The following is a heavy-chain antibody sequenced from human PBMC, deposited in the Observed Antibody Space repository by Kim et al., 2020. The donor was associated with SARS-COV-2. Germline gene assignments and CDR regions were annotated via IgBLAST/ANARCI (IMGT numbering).Heavy chain of an antibody. J-gene: IGHJ5*02. V-gene: IGHV1-24*01. Sequence: ASVKVSCKVSGYTLIELSMHWVRQAPGKGLEWMGGFDPEDGETIYAQKFQGRVTMTEDTSIDTAYMELSSLRSEDTAVYYCATTTPFSFGSSGWFDPWGQGTLVTVSS. CDR1: GYTLIELS. CDR3: ATTTPFSFGSSGWFDP. D-gene: IGHD6-19*01. CDR2: FDPEDGET.